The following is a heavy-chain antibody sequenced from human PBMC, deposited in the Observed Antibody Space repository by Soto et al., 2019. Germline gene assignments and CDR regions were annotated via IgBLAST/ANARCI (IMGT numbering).Heavy chain of an antibody. V-gene: IGHV4-31*03. CDR3: ARTLEAPDYGGPYYFDY. CDR2: IYYSGST. CDR1: GGSISSGGYY. Sequence: PSETLSLTCTVSGGSISSGGYYWSWIRQHPGKGLEWIGYIYYSGSTYYNPSLKSRVTISVDTSKNQFSLKLSSVTAADTAVYYCARTLEAPDYGGPYYFDYWGQGTLVTVSS. J-gene: IGHJ4*02. D-gene: IGHD4-17*01.